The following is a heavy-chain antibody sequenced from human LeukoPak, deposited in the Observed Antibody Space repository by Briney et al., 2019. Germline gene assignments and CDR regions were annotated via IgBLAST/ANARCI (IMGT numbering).Heavy chain of an antibody. Sequence: PSETLSLTCTVSGGSINSYYWSWIRQPPGKGLEWIGYIYFSGSTNYNPSLKSRVTISIDTSKNHFSLKLSSVTAADTAVYYCAATKRILGNDYYTNWGQGTLVTVSS. CDR2: IYFSGST. V-gene: IGHV4-59*01. J-gene: IGHJ4*02. CDR1: GGSINSYY. D-gene: IGHD2/OR15-2a*01. CDR3: AATKRILGNDYYTN.